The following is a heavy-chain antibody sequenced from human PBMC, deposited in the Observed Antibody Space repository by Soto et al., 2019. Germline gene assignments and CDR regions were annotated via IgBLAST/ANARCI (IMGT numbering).Heavy chain of an antibody. CDR2: MYNSGST. D-gene: IGHD3-10*01. V-gene: IGHV4-61*08. J-gene: IGHJ4*02. Sequence: TSETLSLTCAVSGGSISSGGYSWSWIRQPPGKGLEWIGFMYNSGSTHYNPSLKSRVTISLDTSKNQFSLNLRSVTAADTAVYYCASMGYHYGSGSYPLDYWGQGTLVTVSS. CDR1: GGSISSGGYS. CDR3: ASMGYHYGSGSYPLDY.